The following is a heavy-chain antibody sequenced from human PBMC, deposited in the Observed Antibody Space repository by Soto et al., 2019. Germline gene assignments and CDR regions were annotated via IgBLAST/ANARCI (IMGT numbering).Heavy chain of an antibody. CDR1: GFPFSSYG. CDR3: AIGGHVDY. V-gene: IGHV3-33*03. CDR2: IWRDGSKK. Sequence: PGGSLRLSCEASGFPFSSYGIHWVRQAPGKGLEWLAIIWRDGSKKNYADSVEGRFTISRDNAKNSLYLQMNSLRAEDTAVYYCAIGGHVDYCGQGALVTVSS. J-gene: IGHJ4*02. D-gene: IGHD3-16*01.